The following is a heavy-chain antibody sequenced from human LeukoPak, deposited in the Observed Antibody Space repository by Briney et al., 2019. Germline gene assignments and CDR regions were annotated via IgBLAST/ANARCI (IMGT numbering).Heavy chain of an antibody. J-gene: IGHJ3*02. D-gene: IGHD5-24*01. CDR2: ISGNTYYI. V-gene: IGHV3-21*01. Sequence: PGGSLRPSCAASGFTFSSYGMNWVRQAPGKGLEWVSSISGNTYYIYYADSVKGRFTISRDNAKNSQFLQMNSLRAEDTAVYYCARGGQKDGYAFHIWGQGTMVTVSS. CDR1: GFTFSSYG. CDR3: ARGGQKDGYAFHI.